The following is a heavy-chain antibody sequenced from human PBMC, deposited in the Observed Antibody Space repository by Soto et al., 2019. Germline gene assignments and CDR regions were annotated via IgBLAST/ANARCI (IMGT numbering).Heavy chain of an antibody. CDR1: GGSISSSYW. V-gene: IGHV4-4*02. J-gene: IGHJ4*02. Sequence: QVQLQESGPGLVKPSGTLSLTCAVSGGSISSSYWWSWVRQPPGKGLEWIGEIYQSKTTYYYPSLKSRVPISVDKSKNQCSLNLSSVAAADTAVYYCARRGGGQPDYWGQGTLVTVSS. D-gene: IGHD2-15*01. CDR3: ARRGGGQPDY. CDR2: IYQSKTT.